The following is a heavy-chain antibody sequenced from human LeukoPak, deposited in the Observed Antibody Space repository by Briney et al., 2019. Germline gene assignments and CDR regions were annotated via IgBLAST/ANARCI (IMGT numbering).Heavy chain of an antibody. CDR3: ARLYYYDSSGYYYYYMDV. CDR1: GYNFTSYW. Sequence: GESLKISCKGSGYNFTSYWIGWVRQMPGKGLEWMGIIYPGDSDTRYSPSFQGQVTISADKSISTAYLQWSSLKASDTAMYYCARLYYYDSSGYYYYYMDVWGKGTTVTVSS. J-gene: IGHJ6*03. D-gene: IGHD3-22*01. V-gene: IGHV5-51*01. CDR2: IYPGDSDT.